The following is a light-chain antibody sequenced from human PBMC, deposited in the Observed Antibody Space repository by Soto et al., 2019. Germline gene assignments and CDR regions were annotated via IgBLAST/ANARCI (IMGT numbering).Light chain of an antibody. V-gene: IGLV2-23*01. CDR2: EGT. Sequence: QSALTQPASVSGSPGQSITISCTGTSSDVGRYNLVSWYQQHPGKAPKLMIYEGTERPSGVSNRFSGSKSDNTASLTISGLQAEDEADYYCCSYAGSGTFYVFGTGTKVTVL. CDR1: SSDVGRYNL. J-gene: IGLJ1*01. CDR3: CSYAGSGTFYV.